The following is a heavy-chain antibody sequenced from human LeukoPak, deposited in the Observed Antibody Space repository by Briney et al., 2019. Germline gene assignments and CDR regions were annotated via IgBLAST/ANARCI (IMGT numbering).Heavy chain of an antibody. V-gene: IGHV3-30*18. CDR3: AKSHHSGTYYFDY. CDR2: ISYDGSNK. Sequence: GRSLRLSCAASGFTFSSYGMHWVRQAPGKGLEWVAVISYDGSNKYYADSVKGRFTISRDNSKNTLYLQMNSLRAEDTAVYYCAKSHHSGTYYFDYWGQGTTVTVSS. D-gene: IGHD1-26*01. CDR1: GFTFSSYG. J-gene: IGHJ4*03.